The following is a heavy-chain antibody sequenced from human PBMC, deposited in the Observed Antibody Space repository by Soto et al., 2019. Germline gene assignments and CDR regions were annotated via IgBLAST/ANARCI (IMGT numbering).Heavy chain of an antibody. J-gene: IGHJ3*02. D-gene: IGHD2-21*02. V-gene: IGHV1-69*13. CDR1: GGTFSSYA. CDR2: IIPIFGTA. CDR3: ARDKYIVVVTPGAFDI. Sequence: SVKVSCKASGGTFSSYAISWVRQAPGRGLEWMGGIIPIFGTANYAQKFQGRVTITADESTSTAYMELSSLRSEDTAVYYCARDKYIVVVTPGAFDIWGQGTMVTVSS.